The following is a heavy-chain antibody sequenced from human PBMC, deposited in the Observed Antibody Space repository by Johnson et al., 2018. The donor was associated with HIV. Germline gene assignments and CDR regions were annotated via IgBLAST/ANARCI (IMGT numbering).Heavy chain of an antibody. V-gene: IGHV3-30-3*01. CDR3: ARRRRDGDAFDI. CDR2: ISYDGSNK. J-gene: IGHJ3*02. D-gene: IGHD5-24*01. Sequence: QVQLLESGGGVVQPGRSLRLSCAASGFTFSSYAMHWVRQAPGKGLEWVAVISYDGSNKYHADSVKGRFTISRDNSKNTLYVQMNSLRAEDTAVYYCARRRRDGDAFDIWGQGTKVTVAS. CDR1: GFTFSSYA.